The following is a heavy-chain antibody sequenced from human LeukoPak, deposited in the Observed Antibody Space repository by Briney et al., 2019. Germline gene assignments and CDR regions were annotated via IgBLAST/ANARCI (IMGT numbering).Heavy chain of an antibody. CDR1: GYSVSCNGAD. V-gene: IGHV6-1*01. CDR2: TYYRSKWYN. Sequence: SQTLSLTCAISGYSVSCNGADWNWIRQPPSRGLEWLRRTYYRSKWYNDYAVSVKGRITINPDTSKNQFSLQLNSVTPEDTAVYYCARECSGGSCHSDFHYWGQGTLVTVSS. CDR3: ARECSGGSCHSDFHY. D-gene: IGHD2-15*01. J-gene: IGHJ4*02.